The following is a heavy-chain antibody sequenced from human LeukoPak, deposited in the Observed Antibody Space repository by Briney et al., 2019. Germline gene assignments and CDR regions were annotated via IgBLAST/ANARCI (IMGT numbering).Heavy chain of an antibody. J-gene: IGHJ4*02. CDR3: ARDGRWEKTPSC. CDR2: IKPDGSEK. CDR1: GFTFSDYY. D-gene: IGHD2-2*01. Sequence: GGSLRLSCAASGFTFSDYYMSWIRQAPGKGLEWVANIKPDGSEKYCVDPVKGRFTISRDNAKNSLFLQMNSLRAEDTAVYYCARDGRWEKTPSCWGQGTLVTVSS. V-gene: IGHV3-7*01.